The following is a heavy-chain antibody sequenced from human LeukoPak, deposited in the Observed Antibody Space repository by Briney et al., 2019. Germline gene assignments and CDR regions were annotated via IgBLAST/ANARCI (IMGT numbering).Heavy chain of an antibody. CDR2: IKQDGSEK. CDR1: GFTFSSYW. Sequence: GGSLRLSCAASGFTFSSYWMSWVRQPPGKGLEWVPNIKQDGSEKYYVDSVKGRVTISRDNAKDSLYLQMNSLRAEDTAVYYCARTRNYYGSGSYSDYWGQGTLVTVSS. J-gene: IGHJ4*02. CDR3: ARTRNYYGSGSYSDY. D-gene: IGHD3-10*01. V-gene: IGHV3-7*01.